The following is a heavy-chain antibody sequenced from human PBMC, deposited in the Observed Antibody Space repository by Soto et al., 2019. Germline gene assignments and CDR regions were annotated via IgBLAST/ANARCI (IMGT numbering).Heavy chain of an antibody. D-gene: IGHD1-7*01. CDR2: ISGSGGST. CDR3: AKDGGLTGTRFYFDY. Sequence: PVGSLRLSCAASGFTFSSYAMSWVRQAPGKGLEWVSAISGSGGSTYYADSVKGRFTISSDNSKNTLYLQMNSLRAEDTALYYCAKDGGLTGTRFYFDYWGQGTLVTVSS. V-gene: IGHV3-23*01. J-gene: IGHJ4*02. CDR1: GFTFSSYA.